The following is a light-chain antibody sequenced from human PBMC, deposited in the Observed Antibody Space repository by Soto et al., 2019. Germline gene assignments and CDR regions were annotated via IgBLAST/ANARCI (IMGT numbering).Light chain of an antibody. Sequence: QSVLTQPPSVSGAPGQRVTISCTGSSSNIGAGYDVHWYQQLPGTAPKLLIYGNSNRPSGVPDRFSGSKSGTSASLAITGLQAEDEADYYCQSYDSSLRVFGGGTKLTDL. V-gene: IGLV1-40*01. CDR1: SSNIGAGYD. J-gene: IGLJ2*01. CDR2: GNS. CDR3: QSYDSSLRV.